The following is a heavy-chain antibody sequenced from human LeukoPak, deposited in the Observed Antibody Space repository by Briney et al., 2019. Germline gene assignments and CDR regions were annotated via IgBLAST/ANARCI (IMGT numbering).Heavy chain of an antibody. CDR3: ARGAISSGWYYGRVDGRTNWFDP. V-gene: IGHV4-34*01. CDR1: GGSFSGYY. J-gene: IGHJ5*02. CDR2: INHSGST. D-gene: IGHD6-19*01. Sequence: SETLSLTCAVYGGSFSGYYWSWIRQPPGKGLEWIGEINHSGSTNYNPSLKSRVTISVDTSKNQFSLKLSSVTAADTAVYYCARGAISSGWYYGRVDGRTNWFDPWGQGTLVTVSS.